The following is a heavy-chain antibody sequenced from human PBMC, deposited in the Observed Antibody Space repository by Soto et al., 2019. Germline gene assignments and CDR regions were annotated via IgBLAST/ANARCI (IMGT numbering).Heavy chain of an antibody. D-gene: IGHD6-13*01. V-gene: IGHV6-1*01. J-gene: IGHJ6*02. Sequence: SQTLSLTCAISGGSVSTNSAAWNWIRQSPSRGLEWLGRTYYRSKWYNDYAVSLKGRITINPDTSKNQFSLQLNSVTPGDTAVYYCSRELGTSWSPYYYYYAMDVWGQGTTVTV. CDR3: SRELGTSWSPYYYYYAMDV. CDR2: TYYRSKWYN. CDR1: GGSVSTNSAA.